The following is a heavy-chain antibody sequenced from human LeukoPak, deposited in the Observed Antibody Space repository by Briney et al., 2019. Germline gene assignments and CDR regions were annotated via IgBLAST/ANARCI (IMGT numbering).Heavy chain of an antibody. Sequence: SETLSLTCAVYGGSFSGYYWSWIRQPPGKGLEWIGEINHSGSTNYHPSLKSRVTISVDTSKNQFSLKLSSVTAADTAAYYCARCFTTPKVRYYYYYGMDVWGQGTTVTVSS. J-gene: IGHJ6*02. CDR1: GGSFSGYY. V-gene: IGHV4-34*01. CDR2: INHSGST. CDR3: ARCFTTPKVRYYYYYGMDV. D-gene: IGHD3-3*01.